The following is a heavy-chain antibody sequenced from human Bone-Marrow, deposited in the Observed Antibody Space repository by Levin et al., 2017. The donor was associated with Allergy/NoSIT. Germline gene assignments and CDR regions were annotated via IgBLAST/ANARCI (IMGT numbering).Heavy chain of an antibody. CDR2: IFSSGST. D-gene: IGHD3-22*01. Sequence: PSETLSLTCSVSGGSISSSSHYWGWIRQPPGKGLEWVGSIFSSGSTYYNPSLKTRVTISVATSKNQFSLKLSSVTAADTAVYYCARHLGDSRGYDYLDYWGQGTLVTVSS. V-gene: IGHV4-39*01. CDR1: GGSISSSSHY. CDR3: ARHLGDSRGYDYLDY. J-gene: IGHJ4*02.